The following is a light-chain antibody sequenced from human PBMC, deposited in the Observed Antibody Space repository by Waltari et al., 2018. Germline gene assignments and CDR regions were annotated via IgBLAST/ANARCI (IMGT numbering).Light chain of an antibody. V-gene: IGLV4-69*01. Sequence: QLVLTQSPSASASLGASVKLTCTLSSGHSSNIIAWLQQQPGKGPRYLMQVNSDGSHRKGDEIPDRFSGSSSGAERYLTISSLQSEDEADYYCVTGGHGTWVFGGGTKLTVL. CDR3: VTGGHGTWV. CDR1: SGHSSNI. CDR2: VNSDGSH. J-gene: IGLJ3*02.